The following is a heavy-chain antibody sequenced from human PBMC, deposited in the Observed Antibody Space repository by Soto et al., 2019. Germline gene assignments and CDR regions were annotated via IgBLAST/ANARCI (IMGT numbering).Heavy chain of an antibody. V-gene: IGHV1-2*04. CDR2: INPKSGGT. J-gene: IGHJ6*02. CDR1: GYSFTDYH. D-gene: IGHD2-8*01. Sequence: ASVKVSCNASGYSFTDYHIHWVRQAPGQGLEWLGRINPKSGGTSTAQKFQGWVTMTRERSISTVYMELTRLRSDDTAVYFCARGNSTDCSNGVCSFFYNHEMHXWGQVTTVTVS. CDR3: ARGNSTDCSNGVCSFFYNHEMHX.